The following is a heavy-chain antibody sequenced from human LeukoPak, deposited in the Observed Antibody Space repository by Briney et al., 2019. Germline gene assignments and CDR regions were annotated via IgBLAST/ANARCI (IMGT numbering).Heavy chain of an antibody. CDR2: IYYSGNS. V-gene: IGHV4-59*08. CDR1: GGSINSYY. J-gene: IGHJ3*02. CDR3: GRPPSGTAAFDI. Sequence: SETLSLTCAVSGGSINSYYWSWLRQPPGKGLEWIGYIYYSGNSNYNPSFKSRVTISVDTSKNQFSLKLSSVTAADTAVSYCGRPPSGTAAFDIWGQGTMVSVLS. D-gene: IGHD1-14*01.